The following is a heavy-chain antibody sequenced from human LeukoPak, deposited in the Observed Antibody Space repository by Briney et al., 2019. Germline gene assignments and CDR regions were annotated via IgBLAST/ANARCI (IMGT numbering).Heavy chain of an antibody. CDR2: VIPIFGTA. Sequence: AAVKISCKTSGGTFSSYAISWVRQAPGQGLEWMGGVIPIFGTANYAQKFQGRVTITADKSTSTAYLELSSLRSEDTAVCYCARDPRSDCSSTSCYVAPPSHYYYGMDVWGKGPRSPSPQ. J-gene: IGHJ6*01. D-gene: IGHD2-2*01. CDR3: ARDPRSDCSSTSCYVAPPSHYYYGMDV. V-gene: IGHV1-69*06. CDR1: GGTFSSYA.